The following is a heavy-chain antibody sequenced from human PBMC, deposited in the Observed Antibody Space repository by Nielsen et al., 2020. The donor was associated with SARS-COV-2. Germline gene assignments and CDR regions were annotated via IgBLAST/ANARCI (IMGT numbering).Heavy chain of an antibody. V-gene: IGHV4-59*01. J-gene: IGHJ3*01. CDR3: ARDPRYDSSGYQIDTFDV. Sequence: SETLSLTCTVSGGSISSYYWSWIRQPPGKGLEWIGSIYYSGSTNYNPSLRSRVTISVDTSKNQFSLKLSSVTAADTAVYYCARDPRYDSSGYQIDTFDVWGQGTTVTVSS. CDR1: GGSISSYY. CDR2: IYYSGST. D-gene: IGHD3-22*01.